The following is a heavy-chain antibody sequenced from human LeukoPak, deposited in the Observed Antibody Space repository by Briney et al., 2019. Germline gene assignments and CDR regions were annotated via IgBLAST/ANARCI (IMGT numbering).Heavy chain of an antibody. J-gene: IGHJ6*03. CDR3: ARHFEDGYNFYMDV. D-gene: IGHD5-24*01. CDR2: INHSGST. Sequence: SETLSLTCAVYGGSFSGYYWSWIRQPPGKGLEWIGEINHSGSTNYNPSLKSRVTISVDTSKNQFSLKLSSVTAADTAVYYCARHFEDGYNFYMDVWGKGTTVTVSS. V-gene: IGHV4-34*01. CDR1: GGSFSGYY.